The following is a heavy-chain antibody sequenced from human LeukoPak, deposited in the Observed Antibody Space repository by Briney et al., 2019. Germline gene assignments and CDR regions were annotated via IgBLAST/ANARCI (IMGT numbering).Heavy chain of an antibody. D-gene: IGHD2-21*01. CDR1: GGSITTYY. V-gene: IGHV4-59*01. CDR2: FYHTGST. Sequence: SETLSLTCTFSGGSITTYYWTWVRQTPDKGLQFIGSFYHTGSTNYNPSLESAVTISEDTSKNQIYLELRSVNAADTAVYYCATSIDWPNVFDHWGQGILVTVSS. CDR3: ATSIDWPNVFDH. J-gene: IGHJ4*02.